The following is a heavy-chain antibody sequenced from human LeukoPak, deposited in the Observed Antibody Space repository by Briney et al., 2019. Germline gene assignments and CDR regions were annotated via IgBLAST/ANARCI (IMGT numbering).Heavy chain of an antibody. V-gene: IGHV3-23*01. D-gene: IGHD3-22*01. CDR2: ISGSGGST. J-gene: IGHJ1*01. Sequence: GGSLRLSCAASGFTLSSYAMSWVRQAPGKGLEWVSAISGSGGSTYYADSVKGRFTISRDNSKNTLYLQMNSLRAEDTAVYYCAKDLVYDSSGYPLAEYFQHWGQGTLVTVSS. CDR3: AKDLVYDSSGYPLAEYFQH. CDR1: GFTLSSYA.